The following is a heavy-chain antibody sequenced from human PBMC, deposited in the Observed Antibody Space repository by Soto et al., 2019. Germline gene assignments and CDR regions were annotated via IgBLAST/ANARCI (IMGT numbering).Heavy chain of an antibody. J-gene: IGHJ6*02. CDR1: GGTFSRYA. Sequence: SVKVSCKASGGTFSRYAISWVRQAPGQGLEWMGGIIPIFGTANYAQKFQGRVTITADESTSTAYMELSSLRSEDTAVYYCAREGYSSSWTGNLTYYYYYGMDVWGQGTTVTVS. CDR2: IIPIFGTA. D-gene: IGHD6-13*01. V-gene: IGHV1-69*13. CDR3: AREGYSSSWTGNLTYYYYYGMDV.